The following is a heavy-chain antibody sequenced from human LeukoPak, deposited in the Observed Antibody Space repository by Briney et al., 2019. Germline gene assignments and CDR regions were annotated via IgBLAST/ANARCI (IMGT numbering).Heavy chain of an antibody. CDR1: GYTFTNYY. Sequence: ASVTVSCKASGYTFTNYYIHWVRQAPGQGLEWMGVINPRGGATSHPQKFQGRVTMTRDTSTSTVYMELSSLRSDDTAVYYCARDVSPNFFSYYGMDVWGQGTAVTVSS. CDR3: ARDVSPNFFSYYGMDV. V-gene: IGHV1-46*01. CDR2: INPRGGAT. J-gene: IGHJ6*02.